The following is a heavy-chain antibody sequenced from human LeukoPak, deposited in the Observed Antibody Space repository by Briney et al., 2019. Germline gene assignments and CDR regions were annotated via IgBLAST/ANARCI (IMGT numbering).Heavy chain of an antibody. Sequence: GGSLRLSCAASGFTFSYYEMNWVRQAPGKGLEWISYISSGGSSIYYADSVKGRFTISRDNAKNSLYLQMNSLRAEDTAVYYCAREIYHDTSGWPFWGQGTLVTVSS. J-gene: IGHJ4*02. V-gene: IGHV3-48*03. CDR2: ISSGGSSI. CDR3: AREIYHDTSGWPF. D-gene: IGHD6-19*01. CDR1: GFTFSYYE.